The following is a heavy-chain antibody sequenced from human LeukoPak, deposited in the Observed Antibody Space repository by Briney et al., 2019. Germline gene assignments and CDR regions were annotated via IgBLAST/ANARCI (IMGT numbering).Heavy chain of an antibody. Sequence: PGGSLRLSCAASGFTVSSNYMSWVRQAPGKGLEWVSIIYRGGSTYYADSVKGRFTISRDNSKNTLYLQMNSLRAEDTALYYCVRDGVYGSGSYWGQGTLVTVSS. CDR1: GFTVSSNY. J-gene: IGHJ4*02. CDR3: VRDGVYGSGSY. V-gene: IGHV3-53*01. CDR2: IYRGGST. D-gene: IGHD3-10*01.